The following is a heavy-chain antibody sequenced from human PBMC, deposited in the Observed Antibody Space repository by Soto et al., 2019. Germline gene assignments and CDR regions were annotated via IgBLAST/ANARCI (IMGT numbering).Heavy chain of an antibody. CDR3: ARTWGSKNDY. CDR1: GVSFSSGDYY. D-gene: IGHD3-16*01. CDR2: IYYSDNT. V-gene: IGHV4-30-4*02. J-gene: IGHJ4*02. Sequence: SETLSLTCTVSGVSFSSGDYYWSWIRQPPGKGLEWIGYIYYSDNTYSNPSLKSRVAISGDTSRNQFSLKLSSVTAADTAVYYCARTWGSKNDYWGRGTLVTVPQ.